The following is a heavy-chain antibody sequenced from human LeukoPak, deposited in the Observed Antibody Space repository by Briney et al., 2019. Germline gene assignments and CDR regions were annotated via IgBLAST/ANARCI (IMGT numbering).Heavy chain of an antibody. D-gene: IGHD4-17*01. CDR2: ISGSGGST. V-gene: IGHV3-23*01. J-gene: IGHJ4*02. Sequence: GGSLRVSCAASGFTFSSYAMSWVRQAPGKWLEWVSAISGSGGSTYYADSVKGRFTISRDNSKNTLYLQMNSLRAEDTAVYYCAKGRRKTTVTTGFDYWGQGTLVTVSS. CDR1: GFTFSSYA. CDR3: AKGRRKTTVTTGFDY.